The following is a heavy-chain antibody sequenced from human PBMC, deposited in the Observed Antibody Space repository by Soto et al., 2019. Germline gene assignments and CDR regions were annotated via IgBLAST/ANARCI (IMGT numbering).Heavy chain of an antibody. Sequence: QVQLQESGPGLVKPSETLSLTCTVSGGSISSYYWSWIRQPPGKGLEWIGYIYYSGSTNYNPSLKSRVTISVDTSKNQFSLKLSSVTAADTAVYYCASRWGGTFDYWGQGTLVTVSS. V-gene: IGHV4-59*01. CDR3: ASRWGGTFDY. CDR2: IYYSGST. CDR1: GGSISSYY. D-gene: IGHD2-21*01. J-gene: IGHJ4*02.